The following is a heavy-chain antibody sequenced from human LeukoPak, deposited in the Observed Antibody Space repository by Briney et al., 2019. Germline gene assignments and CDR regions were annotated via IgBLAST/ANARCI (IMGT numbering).Heavy chain of an antibody. CDR1: GFTFSSYW. D-gene: IGHD4-17*01. Sequence: QPGGSLRLSCAASGFTFSSYWMSWVRQAPGKGLEWVANIKQDGSEKYYVDSVKGRFTISRDNAKNSLYLQMNSLRAEDTAVYYCVVRVTTGYFDYWGQGTLVTVSS. J-gene: IGHJ4*02. CDR2: IKQDGSEK. V-gene: IGHV3-7*03. CDR3: VVRVTTGYFDY.